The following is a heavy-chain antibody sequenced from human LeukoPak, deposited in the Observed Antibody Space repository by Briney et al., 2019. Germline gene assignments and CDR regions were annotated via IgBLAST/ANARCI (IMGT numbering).Heavy chain of an antibody. CDR2: IIPILGIA. D-gene: IGHD2-2*01. CDR1: GGTFSSYA. CDR3: ARVEVPAAWNRKQRGGFDP. J-gene: IGHJ5*02. V-gene: IGHV1-69*04. Sequence: GASVKVSCKASGGTFSSYAISWVRQAPGQGLEWMGRIIPILGIANYAQKFQGRVTITADKSTSTAYMELSSLRSEDTAVYYCARVEVPAAWNRKQRGGFDPWGQGTLVTVSS.